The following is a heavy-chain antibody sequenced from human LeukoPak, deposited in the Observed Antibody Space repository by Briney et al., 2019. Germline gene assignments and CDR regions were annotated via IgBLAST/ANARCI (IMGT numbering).Heavy chain of an antibody. V-gene: IGHV5-51*01. J-gene: IGHJ4*02. CDR3: ARPPSSSDFDY. D-gene: IGHD6-6*01. Sequence: GESLKISCQGSGYNFANDWIGWVRQMPGKGLEWMGIIYPGDSDTRYSPSFQGQVTISADKSISTAYLQWSSLKASDTAMYYCARPPSSSDFDYWGQGTLVTVSS. CDR1: GYNFANDW. CDR2: IYPGDSDT.